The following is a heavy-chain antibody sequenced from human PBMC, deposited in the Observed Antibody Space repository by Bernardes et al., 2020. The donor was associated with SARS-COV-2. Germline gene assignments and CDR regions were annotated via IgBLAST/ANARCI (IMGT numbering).Heavy chain of an antibody. J-gene: IGHJ6*02. CDR3: SVVPAAIGAEGLYYYGMDV. D-gene: IGHD2-2*01. CDR2: ISYDGSNK. V-gene: IGHV3-30*03. Sequence: GGSLRLSCAASGFTFSSYGMHWVRQAPGKGLEWVAVISYDGSNKYYADSVKGRFTISRDNSKNTLYLQMNSLRAEDTAVYYCSVVPAAIGAEGLYYYGMDVWGQGTTVTVCS. CDR1: GFTFSSYG.